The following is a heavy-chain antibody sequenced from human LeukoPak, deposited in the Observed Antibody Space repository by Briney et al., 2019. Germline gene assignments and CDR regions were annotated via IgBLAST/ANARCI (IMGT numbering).Heavy chain of an antibody. D-gene: IGHD3-10*01. CDR2: IKQAGSEK. Sequence: PGGSLRLSCAASGFTFSSYWMSWVRQAPGKGLEWVANIKQAGSEKYYVDSVKGRFTISRDNAKNSLYLQMNSLRAEDTAVYYCARGSRGGYFDYWGQGTLVTVSS. J-gene: IGHJ4*02. V-gene: IGHV3-7*01. CDR1: GFTFSSYW. CDR3: ARGSRGGYFDY.